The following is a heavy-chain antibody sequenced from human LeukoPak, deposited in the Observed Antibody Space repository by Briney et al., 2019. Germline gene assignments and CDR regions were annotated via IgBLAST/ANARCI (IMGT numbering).Heavy chain of an antibody. Sequence: PGVSLRLSCAASGFAVNTYDMHWVRQAPGEGPQWIAYFGISGTIYYADSVRGRFTISRDSAKNSLYLQMNGLRVDDTAIYYCAGDGDYPYWGQGTPVTVSS. CDR1: GFAVNTYD. J-gene: IGHJ4*02. V-gene: IGHV3-48*01. CDR3: AGDGDYPY. D-gene: IGHD4-17*01. CDR2: FGISGTI.